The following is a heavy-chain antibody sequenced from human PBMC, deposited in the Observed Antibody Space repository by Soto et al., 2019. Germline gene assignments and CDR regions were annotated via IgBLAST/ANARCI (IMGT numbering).Heavy chain of an antibody. J-gene: IGHJ6*01. D-gene: IGHD3-10*01. V-gene: IGHV1-18*01. CDR3: TREGSAPYYYYGMEA. Sequence: ASVKVSCKASGYTFTTYGISWVRQAPGQGLEWMGWINTHNGNTNYAQNLQGRVIMTADTSTSTAYMELRSLRSDDTAVYYCTREGSAPYYYYGMEAWGQGTRGSVCS. CDR1: GYTFTTYG. CDR2: INTHNGNT.